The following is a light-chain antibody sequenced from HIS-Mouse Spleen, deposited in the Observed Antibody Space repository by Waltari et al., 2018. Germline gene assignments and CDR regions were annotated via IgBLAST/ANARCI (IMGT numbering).Light chain of an antibody. CDR1: ALPKQY. J-gene: IGLJ2*01. CDR3: QSADSSGTYVV. V-gene: IGLV3-25*03. Sequence: SYELTQPPSVSVSPGQTARITCSGDALPKQYAYWYQQKPGQAPVLVIYKDSERPPGITERFSGSSSGTTVTLTISGVQAEDEADYYCQSADSSGTYVVFGGGTKLTVL. CDR2: KDS.